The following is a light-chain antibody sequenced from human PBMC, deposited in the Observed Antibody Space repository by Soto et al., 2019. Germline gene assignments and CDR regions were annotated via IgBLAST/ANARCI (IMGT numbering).Light chain of an antibody. V-gene: IGKV3D-20*01. CDR2: DTS. CDR3: QQYGSSSYT. CDR1: QSVSSNS. J-gene: IGKJ2*01. Sequence: EIVLTQSPATLSLSPGERATLSCGASQSVSSNSLAWYQHKPGLAPRLLIFDTSSRATGIPDRFSGSGSGTDFTLTISRLEPEDFAVYYCQQYGSSSYTFGQGTKLVIK.